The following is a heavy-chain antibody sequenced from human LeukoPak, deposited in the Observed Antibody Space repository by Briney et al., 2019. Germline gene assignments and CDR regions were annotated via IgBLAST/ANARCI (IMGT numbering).Heavy chain of an antibody. CDR3: ARITMVRGVSVEDY. CDR2: IYSGGST. J-gene: IGHJ4*02. D-gene: IGHD3-10*01. V-gene: IGHV3-66*01. Sequence: GGSLRLSCAASGFTVSSNYMSWVRQAPGKGLEWVSVIYSGGSTYYADSVKGRFTISRDNHKNTLYLQMNSLRAEDTAVYYCARITMVRGVSVEDYWGQGTLVTVSS. CDR1: GFTVSSNY.